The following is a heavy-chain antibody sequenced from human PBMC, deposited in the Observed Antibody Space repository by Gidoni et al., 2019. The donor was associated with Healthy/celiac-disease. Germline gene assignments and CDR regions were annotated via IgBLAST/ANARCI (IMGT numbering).Heavy chain of an antibody. CDR3: ARFLESVRFDP. D-gene: IGHD3-3*01. CDR1: GGSISSSSYY. V-gene: IGHV4-39*01. CDR2: IYYSGST. J-gene: IGHJ5*02. Sequence: QLQLQESGPGLVKPSETLSLTCTVPGGSISSSSYYWGWIRQPPGKGLEWIGSIYYSGSTYYNPSLKRRVTISVDTSKNQFSLKLSSVTAADTAVYYCARFLESVRFDPWGQGTLVTVSS.